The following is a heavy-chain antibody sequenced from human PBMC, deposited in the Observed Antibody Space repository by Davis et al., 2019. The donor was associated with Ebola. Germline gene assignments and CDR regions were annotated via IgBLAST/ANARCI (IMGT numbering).Heavy chain of an antibody. CDR1: GGSFSGYY. J-gene: IGHJ2*01. CDR2: IYYSGST. Sequence: SETLSLTCAAYGGSFSGYYWGWIRQPPGKGLEWIGSIYYSGSTYYNPSLKSRVTISVDTSKNQFSLKLSSVTAADTAVYYCARPAYCSGRSCYSGTGYFDLWGRGTLVTVSS. CDR3: ARPAYCSGRSCYSGTGYFDL. V-gene: IGHV4-39*01. D-gene: IGHD2-15*01.